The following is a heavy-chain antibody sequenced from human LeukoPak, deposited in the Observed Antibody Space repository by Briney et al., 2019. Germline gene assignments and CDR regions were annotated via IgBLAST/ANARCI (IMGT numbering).Heavy chain of an antibody. CDR2: LSFVTTYI. Sequence: GGSLRLSCAASGFIFSSYSMNWVRQAPGKGLEWVSSLSFVTTYIYYAESVKGRFTISRDNAKNSLYLQMNSLRAEDTAVYYCARDPRGATVTSLKIDYWGQGTLVTVSS. D-gene: IGHD4-17*01. CDR1: GFIFSSYS. V-gene: IGHV3-21*01. CDR3: ARDPRGATVTSLKIDY. J-gene: IGHJ4*02.